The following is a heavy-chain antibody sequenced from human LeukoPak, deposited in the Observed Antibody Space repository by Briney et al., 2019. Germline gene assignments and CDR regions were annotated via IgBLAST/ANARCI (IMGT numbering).Heavy chain of an antibody. CDR3: ARGVSSGSRY. J-gene: IGHJ4*02. CDR2: IYYSGST. Sequence: SETLSLTCTVSGGSISSSSYYWGWFRQPPGKGLEWIGSIYYSGSTYYNPSLKSRVTISVDTSKNQFSLKLSSVTAADTAVYYCARGVSSGSRYWGQGTLVTVSS. CDR1: GGSISSSSYY. D-gene: IGHD7-27*01. V-gene: IGHV4-39*07.